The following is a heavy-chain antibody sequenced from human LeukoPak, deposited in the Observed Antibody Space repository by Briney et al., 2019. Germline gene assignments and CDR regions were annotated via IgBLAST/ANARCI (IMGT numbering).Heavy chain of an antibody. CDR3: ARGGYYDSSGYYPY. J-gene: IGHJ4*02. D-gene: IGHD3-22*01. Sequence: GGSLRLSCAASGFTFSSYAMHWVRQAPGKGLEWVAVISYDGSNKYYADSVKGRFTISRDNSKNTLYLQMNSLRAEDTAVYYCARGGYYDSSGYYPYWGQGTLVTVSS. V-gene: IGHV3-30-3*01. CDR1: GFTFSSYA. CDR2: ISYDGSNK.